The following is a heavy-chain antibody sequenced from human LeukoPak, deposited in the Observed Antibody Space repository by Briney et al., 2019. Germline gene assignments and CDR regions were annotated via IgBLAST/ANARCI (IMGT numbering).Heavy chain of an antibody. CDR3: ARGVKWSYYYYYMDV. D-gene: IGHD1-26*01. CDR2: MNPNSGNT. J-gene: IGHJ6*03. V-gene: IGHV1-8*03. Sequence: ASVKVSCKASGYTFTSYDINWVRQATGQGLEWMGWMNPNSGNTGYAQKFQGRVTITRNTSISTAYMELSSLRSDDTAVYYCARGVKWSYYYYYMDVWGKGTTVTVSS. CDR1: GYTFTSYD.